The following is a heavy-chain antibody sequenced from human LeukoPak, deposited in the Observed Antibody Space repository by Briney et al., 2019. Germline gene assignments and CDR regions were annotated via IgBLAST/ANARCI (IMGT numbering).Heavy chain of an antibody. Sequence: GGSLRLSCAASGFTFRSYGMHWVRQAPGKGLEWVAVISYDGSNKYYADSVKGRFTISRDNSKNTLYLQMNSLRAEDTAVYYCAKDRDYYGSGSYYPDYWGQGTLVTVSS. J-gene: IGHJ4*02. V-gene: IGHV3-30*18. CDR2: ISYDGSNK. D-gene: IGHD3-10*01. CDR3: AKDRDYYGSGSYYPDY. CDR1: GFTFRSYG.